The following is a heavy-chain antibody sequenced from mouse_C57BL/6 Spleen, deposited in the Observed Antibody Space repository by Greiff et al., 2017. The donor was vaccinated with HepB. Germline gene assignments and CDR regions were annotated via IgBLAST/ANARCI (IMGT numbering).Heavy chain of an antibody. D-gene: IGHD4-1*01. Sequence: VKLQESGAELMKPGASVKLSCKATGYTFTGYCIEWVKQRPGHGLEWIVEILPGSGSTNYNEKFKGKATFTADTSSNTAYMQLSSLTTEDSAIYYCARLTGTKWGAYWGQGTTLTVSS. CDR3: ARLTGTKWGAY. CDR2: ILPGSGST. CDR1: GYTFTGYC. V-gene: IGHV1-9*01. J-gene: IGHJ2*01.